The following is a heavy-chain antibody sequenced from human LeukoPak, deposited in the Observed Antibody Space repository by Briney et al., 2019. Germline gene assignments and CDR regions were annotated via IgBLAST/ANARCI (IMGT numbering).Heavy chain of an antibody. CDR2: IRYDGSNK. Sequence: GGSLRLSCAASGFTFSSYGMHWVRQAPGKGLEWVAFIRYDGSNKYYADSVKGRFTISRDNSKNTLYLQMNSLRAEDTAVYYCAKDRLLWSPSGPIDYWGQGTLVTVSS. J-gene: IGHJ4*02. CDR3: AKDRLLWSPSGPIDY. V-gene: IGHV3-30*02. D-gene: IGHD3-10*01. CDR1: GFTFSSYG.